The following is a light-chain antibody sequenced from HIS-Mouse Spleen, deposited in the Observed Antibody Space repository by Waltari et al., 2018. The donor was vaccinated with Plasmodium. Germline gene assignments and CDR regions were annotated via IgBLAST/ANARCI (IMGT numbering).Light chain of an antibody. Sequence: SYELTQPPSVSVSPGQTARITCSGDALPKTYAYWYQQKPGPAPVLVIYKDSERPPGIPELFSGSSSGTTVTVTISGVQAEDEADYYCQSADSSGTYVVFGGGTKLTVL. CDR3: QSADSSGTYVV. V-gene: IGLV3-25*03. CDR1: ALPKTY. J-gene: IGLJ2*01. CDR2: KDS.